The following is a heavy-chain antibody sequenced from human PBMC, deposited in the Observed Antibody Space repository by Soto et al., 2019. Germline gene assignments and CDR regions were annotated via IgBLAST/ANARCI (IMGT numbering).Heavy chain of an antibody. D-gene: IGHD3-3*01. V-gene: IGHV2-5*02. CDR2: IYWDDDK. Sequence: SGPTLVNPTQTLTLTCTFSGFSLSTSGVGVGWIRQPPGKALEWLALIYWDDDKRYSPSLKSRLTITKDTSKNQVVLTMTNMDPVDTATYYCAHRRNTYYDLWSGYYTGTSDAFDIWGQGTMVTVSS. J-gene: IGHJ3*02. CDR3: AHRRNTYYDLWSGYYTGTSDAFDI. CDR1: GFSLSTSGVG.